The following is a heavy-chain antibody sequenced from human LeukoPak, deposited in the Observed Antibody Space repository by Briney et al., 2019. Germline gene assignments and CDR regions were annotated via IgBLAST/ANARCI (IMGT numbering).Heavy chain of an antibody. CDR1: GYTLTELS. J-gene: IGHJ1*01. CDR2: FDPEDGET. D-gene: IGHD3-10*01. Sequence: ASVTVSCKVSGYTLTELSMHWVRQAPGKGLEWMGGFDPEDGETIYAQKFQGRVTMTEDTSTDTAYMELSSLRSEDTAVYYCATTWGLWFGELFLDFQHWGQGTLVTVSS. V-gene: IGHV1-24*01. CDR3: ATTWGLWFGELFLDFQH.